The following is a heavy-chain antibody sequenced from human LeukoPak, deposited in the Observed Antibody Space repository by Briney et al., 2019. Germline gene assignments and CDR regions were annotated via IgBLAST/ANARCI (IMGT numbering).Heavy chain of an antibody. D-gene: IGHD6-19*01. J-gene: IGHJ4*02. CDR1: GYTFTSYD. CDR3: ARAYSSGWYHPPLMVN. CDR2: MNPNSGNT. Sequence: ASVTVSCKASGYTFTSYDINWVRQATGQGLEWMGWMNPNSGNTGYAQKFQGRVTMTRNTSISTAYMELSSLRSEDTAVYYCARAYSSGWYHPPLMVNWGQGTLVTVSS. V-gene: IGHV1-8*01.